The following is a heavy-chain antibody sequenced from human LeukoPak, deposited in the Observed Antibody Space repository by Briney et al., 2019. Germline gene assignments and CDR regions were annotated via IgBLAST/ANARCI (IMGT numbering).Heavy chain of an antibody. Sequence: GSLRLSCAASGFTVSSNYMSWVRQAPGNGLEWVSVIYSGGSTYYADSVKGRFTISRDNSKNTLYLQMNSLRAEDTAVYYCARDPDGGKSADYWGQGTLVTVSS. CDR2: IYSGGST. D-gene: IGHD4-23*01. V-gene: IGHV3-53*01. CDR1: GFTVSSNY. CDR3: ARDPDGGKSADY. J-gene: IGHJ4*02.